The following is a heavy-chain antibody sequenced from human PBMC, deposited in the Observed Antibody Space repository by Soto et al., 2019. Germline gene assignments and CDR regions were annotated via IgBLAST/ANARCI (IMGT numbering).Heavy chain of an antibody. Sequence: QVQLVQSGAEVKKPGSSVKVSCKASGGTFSSYAISWVRQAPGQGLEWMGGLIPIYGTANYAQKFQGRVTNTADETPSTAYMELSRLRPEDPAVYYCGRGPIESVPAARGLVDPWGQGTLVTVSS. J-gene: IGHJ5*02. CDR3: GRGPIESVPAARGLVDP. CDR1: GGTFSSYA. D-gene: IGHD2-2*01. V-gene: IGHV1-69*12. CDR2: LIPIYGTA.